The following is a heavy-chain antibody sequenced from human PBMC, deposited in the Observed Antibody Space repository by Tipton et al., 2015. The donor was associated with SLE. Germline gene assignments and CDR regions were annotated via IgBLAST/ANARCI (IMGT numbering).Heavy chain of an antibody. CDR1: GFTFSSYA. D-gene: IGHD3-3*01. CDR3: AKGAYYDFWSGSRSYYYYGMDV. Sequence: SLRLSCSASGFTFSSYAMHWVRQAPGKGLEWVSAISGSGGSTYYADSVKGRFTISRDNSKNTLYLQMNSLRAEDTAVYYCAKGAYYDFWSGSRSYYYYGMDVWGQGATVTVSS. CDR2: ISGSGGST. J-gene: IGHJ6*02. V-gene: IGHV3-23*01.